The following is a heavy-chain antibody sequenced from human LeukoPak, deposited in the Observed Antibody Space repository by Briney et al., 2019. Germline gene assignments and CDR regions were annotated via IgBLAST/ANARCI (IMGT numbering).Heavy chain of an antibody. Sequence: GGSLRLSCAASGFTFFIYGMTWVRQAPGKGLEWVSTISGTGDNTYYADSVKGRFTISRDNSKNMLFLQMNSLRAEDTAVYYCARRAGGYSHPYDYWGQGILVTVSS. J-gene: IGHJ4*02. CDR3: ARRAGGYSHPYDY. CDR1: GFTFFIYG. CDR2: ISGTGDNT. D-gene: IGHD4-23*01. V-gene: IGHV3-23*01.